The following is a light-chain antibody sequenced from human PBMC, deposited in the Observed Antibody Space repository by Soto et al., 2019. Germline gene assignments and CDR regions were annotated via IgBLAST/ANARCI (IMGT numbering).Light chain of an antibody. J-gene: IGLJ2*01. CDR2: EVS. CDR1: SSDVGSYNL. CDR3: CSYAGSSTWV. V-gene: IGLV2-23*02. Sequence: QSALTQPASVSGSPGQSITISCTGTSSDVGSYNLVSWYQQHPGKAPKLMIYEVSKRPSGVSNRFSGSKSGNTASLTISWRQAEDEADYYCCSYAGSSTWVFGGGTKVTVL.